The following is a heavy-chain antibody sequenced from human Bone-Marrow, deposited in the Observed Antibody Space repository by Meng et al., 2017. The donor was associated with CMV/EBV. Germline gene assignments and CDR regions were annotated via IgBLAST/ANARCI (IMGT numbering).Heavy chain of an antibody. Sequence: ASVKVSCKASGYTFTSYGISWVRQAPGQGLEWMGWISAYNGNTNYAQKLQGRVTMTTDTSTSTVYMELRSLRSDDTAVYYCARVAGGHDAFDIWGQGTMVPVSS. CDR2: ISAYNGNT. J-gene: IGHJ3*02. CDR3: ARVAGGHDAFDI. D-gene: IGHD2-15*01. V-gene: IGHV1-18*01. CDR1: GYTFTSYG.